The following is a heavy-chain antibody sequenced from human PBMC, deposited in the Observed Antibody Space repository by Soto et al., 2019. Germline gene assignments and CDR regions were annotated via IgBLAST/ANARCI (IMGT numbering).Heavy chain of an antibody. CDR3: ATTGHITIFGVVIIRGNWFDP. V-gene: IGHV1-24*01. CDR1: GYTLTELS. CDR2: FDPYDGET. D-gene: IGHD3-3*01. J-gene: IGHJ5*02. Sequence: ASVKVSCKVSGYTLTELSMHWVRQAPGQGLEWMGGFDPYDGETNYAQKFQGRVTMTEDTSTDTAYMELSSLRSEDTAVYYCATTGHITIFGVVIIRGNWFDPWGQGTLVTVSS.